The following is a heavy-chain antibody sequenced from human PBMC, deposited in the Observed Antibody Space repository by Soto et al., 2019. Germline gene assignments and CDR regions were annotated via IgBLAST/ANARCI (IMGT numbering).Heavy chain of an antibody. J-gene: IGHJ4*02. CDR3: ARYDFWSGYCDY. CDR2: VYDSGST. Sequence: PSETLSLTCTVSGDSISNYYWSWIRQPPGKGLEWIGYVYDSGSTNYNPSLKSRVTISGDTSKNQFSLKLNSVTAADTAVYYCARYDFWSGYCDYWGQGTLVTVSS. V-gene: IGHV4-59*08. CDR1: GDSISNYY. D-gene: IGHD3-3*01.